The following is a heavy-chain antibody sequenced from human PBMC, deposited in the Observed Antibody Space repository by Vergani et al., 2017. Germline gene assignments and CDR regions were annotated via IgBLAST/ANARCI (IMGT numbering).Heavy chain of an antibody. D-gene: IGHD2-21*02. CDR1: GGTFSSYA. J-gene: IGHJ3*02. CDR2: IIPSFGTA. V-gene: IGHV1-69*01. Sequence: QVQLVQSGAEVKKPGSSVKVSCKASGGTFSSYAISWVRQARGKGLEWMGGIIPSFGTANYAQKFQGRVTITADESTSTAYMELRSLGAEDTAGYYCARVGERMVTTAYVFDIWGQGTMVTVSS. CDR3: ARVGERMVTTAYVFDI.